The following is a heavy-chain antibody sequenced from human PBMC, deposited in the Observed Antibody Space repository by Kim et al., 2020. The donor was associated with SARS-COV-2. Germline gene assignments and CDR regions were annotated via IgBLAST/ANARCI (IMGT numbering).Heavy chain of an antibody. CDR2: ISGSGGST. Sequence: GGSLRLSCAASGFTFSSYAMSWVRQAPGKGLEWVSAISGSGGSTYYADSVKGRFTISRDNSKNTLYLQMNSLRAEDTAVYYCAKDRKYDYVWGSYRYSPAGPSSWGQGTLVTVSS. CDR3: AKDRKYDYVWGSYRYSPAGPSS. CDR1: GFTFSSYA. J-gene: IGHJ5*02. V-gene: IGHV3-23*01. D-gene: IGHD3-16*02.